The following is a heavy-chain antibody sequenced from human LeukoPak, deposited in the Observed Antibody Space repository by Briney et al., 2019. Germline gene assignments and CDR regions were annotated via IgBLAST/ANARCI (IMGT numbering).Heavy chain of an antibody. Sequence: GASVKVSCKASGYTFTSYGISWVRQAPGQGLEWMGWISAYNGNTNYAQKLQGRVTMTTDTSTSTAYMELSRLSSDDTAVYYCARNPKYCSGGSCPDYWGQGTLVTVSS. V-gene: IGHV1-18*01. J-gene: IGHJ4*02. D-gene: IGHD2-15*01. CDR3: ARNPKYCSGGSCPDY. CDR2: ISAYNGNT. CDR1: GYTFTSYG.